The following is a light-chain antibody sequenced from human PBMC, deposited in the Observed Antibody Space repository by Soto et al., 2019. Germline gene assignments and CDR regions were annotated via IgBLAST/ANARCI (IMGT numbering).Light chain of an antibody. V-gene: IGKV3-20*01. Sequence: EIVLTQSPGTLSLSPGERATLSCKASQSVSSNFLAWYQRKPGQAPRLLIYGASYRATDIPYRFSGSGSGTDFTLTITRRAPEDFAVYYVHPYGTSPPTFGQGTKVEI. CDR1: QSVSSNF. CDR2: GAS. J-gene: IGKJ1*01. CDR3: HPYGTSPPT.